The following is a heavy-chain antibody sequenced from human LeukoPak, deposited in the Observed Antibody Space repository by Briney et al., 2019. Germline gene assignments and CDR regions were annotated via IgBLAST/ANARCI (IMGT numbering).Heavy chain of an antibody. V-gene: IGHV1-69*13. CDR2: IIPIFGTA. Sequence: ASVKVSCKASGGTFSSYAISWVRQAPGQGLEWMGGIIPIFGTANYAQKFQGRVTITADESTSTAYMELSSLRSEDTAVYYCARDGIADYYGSSGYPNYFDYWRQGTLVTVSS. D-gene: IGHD3-22*01. CDR3: ARDGIADYYGSSGYPNYFDY. CDR1: GGTFSSYA. J-gene: IGHJ4*02.